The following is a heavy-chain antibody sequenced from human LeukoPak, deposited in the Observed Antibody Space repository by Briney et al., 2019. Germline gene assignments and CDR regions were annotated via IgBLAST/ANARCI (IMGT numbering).Heavy chain of an antibody. J-gene: IGHJ6*02. CDR1: GGSISSHY. Sequence: PSETLSLTCTVSGGSISSHYWSWIRQPPGKGLEWIGYIYYSGSTNYNPSLKSRVTISVDTSKNQFSLKLSSVTAADTAVYYCARGRVLLWFGELLGPTSAYYGMDVWGQGTTVTVSS. CDR2: IYYSGST. V-gene: IGHV4-59*11. CDR3: ARGRVLLWFGELLGPTSAYYGMDV. D-gene: IGHD3-10*01.